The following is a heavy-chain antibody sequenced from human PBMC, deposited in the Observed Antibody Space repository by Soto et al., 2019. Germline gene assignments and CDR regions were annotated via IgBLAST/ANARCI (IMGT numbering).Heavy chain of an antibody. Sequence: SVKVSCKASGGTFSSYAISWVRQAPGQGLEWMGGIIPIFGTANYAQKFQGRVTITADESTSTAYMELSSLRSEDTAVYYCASQKWLRLPYYGMDVWGQGTTVTVSS. D-gene: IGHD5-12*01. V-gene: IGHV1-69*13. CDR3: ASQKWLRLPYYGMDV. J-gene: IGHJ6*02. CDR2: IIPIFGTA. CDR1: GGTFSSYA.